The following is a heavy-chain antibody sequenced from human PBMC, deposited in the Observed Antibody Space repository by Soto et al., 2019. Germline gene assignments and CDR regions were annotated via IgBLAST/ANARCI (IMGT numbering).Heavy chain of an antibody. D-gene: IGHD3-16*02. CDR2: IYYSGST. CDR3: VKYRLHWALQY. J-gene: IGHJ1*01. Sequence: SETLSLTCTVSGGSISSGGYYWTWIRQHPGKGLGWIGYIYYSGSTYYNPSLKSRVTISVDTSKNQFSLKLSSVTAADTAVYYCVKYRLHWALQYWGQGTLVTVSS. V-gene: IGHV4-31*03. CDR1: GGSISSGGYY.